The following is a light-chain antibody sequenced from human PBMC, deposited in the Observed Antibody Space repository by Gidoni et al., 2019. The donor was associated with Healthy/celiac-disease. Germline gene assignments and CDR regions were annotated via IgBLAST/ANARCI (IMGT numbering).Light chain of an antibody. V-gene: IGKV4-1*01. CDR1: QSVLYSSNNKNY. Sequence: DIVMTQSPDSLAVSLGERATINCKYSQSVLYSSNNKNYLAWYQQKTGQPPKLLIYWASTRESGVPERFSGSGSGTDFTLTISSLQAEDVAVYYCQQYYSIPYTFGQGTKLEIK. CDR3: QQYYSIPYT. J-gene: IGKJ2*01. CDR2: WAS.